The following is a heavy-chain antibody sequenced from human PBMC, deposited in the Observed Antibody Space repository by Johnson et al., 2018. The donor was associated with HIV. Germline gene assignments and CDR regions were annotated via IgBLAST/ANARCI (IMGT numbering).Heavy chain of an antibody. V-gene: IGHV3-23*04. CDR3: ARISVFYGGNFNPFEM. CDR1: GFTFSRYA. D-gene: IGHD4-23*01. CDR2: ISGSGGST. Sequence: VQLVESGGGVVQPGRSLRLSCAASGFTFSRYAMHWVRQAPGKGLEWVSAISGSGGSTYYADSVKGRFTISRDTSKNTLYLQMNSLRAEDTAVYHCARISVFYGGNFNPFEMWGQGTVVTVSS. J-gene: IGHJ3*02.